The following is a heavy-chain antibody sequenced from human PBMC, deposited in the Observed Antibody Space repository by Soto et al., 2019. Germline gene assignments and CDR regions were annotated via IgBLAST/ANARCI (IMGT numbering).Heavy chain of an antibody. V-gene: IGHV1-3*01. CDR3: ARDYYDSSGSYYYYYYGMDV. Sequence: GASVKVSCKASGYTFTSYAMHWVRQAPGQRLEWMGWINAGNGNTKYSQKFQGRVTITRDTSASTAYMELSSLRSEDTAVYYCARDYYDSSGSYYYYYYGMDVWGKGTTVTVAS. CDR1: GYTFTSYA. CDR2: INAGNGNT. J-gene: IGHJ6*04. D-gene: IGHD3-22*01.